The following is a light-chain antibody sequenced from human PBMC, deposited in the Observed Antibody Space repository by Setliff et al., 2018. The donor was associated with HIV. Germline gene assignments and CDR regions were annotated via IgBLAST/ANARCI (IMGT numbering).Light chain of an antibody. V-gene: IGLV2-11*01. J-gene: IGLJ1*01. CDR2: DVT. CDR1: SSDVGGYNY. Sequence: QSALTQPRSVSGSPGQSVTISCTGTSSDVGGYNYVSWYQHLPGKAPKLMIYDVTKRPSGVPDRFSGSKSGNTASLTISGLQSGDEADYYCSSFTTTTTYVFGTGTKGTVL. CDR3: SSFTTTTTYV.